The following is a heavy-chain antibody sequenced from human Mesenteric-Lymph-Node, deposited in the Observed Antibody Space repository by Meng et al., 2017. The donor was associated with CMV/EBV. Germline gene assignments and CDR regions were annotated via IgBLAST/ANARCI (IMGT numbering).Heavy chain of an antibody. J-gene: IGHJ6*02. CDR2: INSDGSRT. D-gene: IGHD2-21*02. CDR3: ARDPRLRYYGSDA. V-gene: IGHV3-74*01. Sequence: GGSLRLSCAASGFTFSSDWMHWVRQAPGKGLVWVSYINSDGSRTNYADSVKGRFTISRDNAKNTLYLQMNSLRAEDTAVYYCARDPRLRYYGSDAWGPGTSVTVSS. CDR1: GFTFSSDW.